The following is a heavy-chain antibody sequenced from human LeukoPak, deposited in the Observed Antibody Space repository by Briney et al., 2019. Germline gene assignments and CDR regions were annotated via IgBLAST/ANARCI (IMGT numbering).Heavy chain of an antibody. CDR3: ARRGNHGSGRLYYFDY. CDR2: IYYSGST. D-gene: IGHD3-10*01. Sequence: SETLSLTCSVSGGSISSSNNYWGWIRQPPGKGLEWIGSIYYSGSTYYNPSLKSRVTIYVDTSKNHFSLKLSSVTAADTAVYYCARRGNHGSGRLYYFDYWGQGTLVTVSS. J-gene: IGHJ4*02. CDR1: GGSISSSNNY. V-gene: IGHV4-39*02.